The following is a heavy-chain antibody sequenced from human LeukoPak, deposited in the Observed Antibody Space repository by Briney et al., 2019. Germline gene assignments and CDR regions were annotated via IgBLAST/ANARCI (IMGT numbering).Heavy chain of an antibody. CDR3: ARSIAASWAFDI. J-gene: IGHJ3*02. V-gene: IGHV1-69*13. Sequence: SVKVSCKASGGTFSSYAISWVRQAPGQGLEWKGGIIPIFGTANYAQKFQGRVTITADESTSTAYMELSSLRSEDTAVYYCARSIAASWAFDIWGQGTMVTVSS. CDR1: GGTFSSYA. D-gene: IGHD6-25*01. CDR2: IIPIFGTA.